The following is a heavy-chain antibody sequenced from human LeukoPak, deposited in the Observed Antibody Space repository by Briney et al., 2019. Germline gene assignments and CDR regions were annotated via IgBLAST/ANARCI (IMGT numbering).Heavy chain of an antibody. CDR3: ARGPLNPGYYDFWSGYMGDYFDY. V-gene: IGHV3-21*01. J-gene: IGHJ4*02. Sequence: GGSLRLYCAASGFTVSSNYMSWARQAPGKGLEWVSSISSSSSYIYYADSVKGRFTISRDNAKNSLYLQMNSLRAEDTAVYYCARGPLNPGYYDFWSGYMGDYFDYWGQGTLVTVSS. CDR1: GFTVSSNY. CDR2: ISSSSSYI. D-gene: IGHD3-3*01.